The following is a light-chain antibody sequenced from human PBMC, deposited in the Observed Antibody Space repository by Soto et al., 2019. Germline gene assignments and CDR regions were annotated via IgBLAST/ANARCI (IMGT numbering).Light chain of an antibody. J-gene: IGKJ4*01. CDR3: QQYNNYPLT. V-gene: IGKV1-5*03. CDR2: KAS. CDR1: QTISSW. Sequence: DIQMTQSPSTLSGSVGDTVTIICGASQTISSWLAWYQQKPGKAPKLLIYKASSLDSGVPSRVSGSGSGTEFTLTISSLQPDDGATYYCQQYNNYPLTFGEGTKVDIK.